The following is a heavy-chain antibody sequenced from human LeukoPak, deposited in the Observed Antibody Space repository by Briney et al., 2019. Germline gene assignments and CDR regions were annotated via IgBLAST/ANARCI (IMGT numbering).Heavy chain of an antibody. CDR3: ARVTGPTSTVVRGVIIPAFDY. CDR1: GFTFSDYA. Sequence: PGGSLRLSCVVSGFTFSDYAMSWVRQAPGKGLEWVSTISGSGGSTYYADSVKGRFTISRDNSKNTLYLQMNSLRAEDTAVYYCARVTGPTSTVVRGVIIPAFDYWGQGTLVTVSS. V-gene: IGHV3-23*01. J-gene: IGHJ4*02. D-gene: IGHD3-10*01. CDR2: ISGSGGST.